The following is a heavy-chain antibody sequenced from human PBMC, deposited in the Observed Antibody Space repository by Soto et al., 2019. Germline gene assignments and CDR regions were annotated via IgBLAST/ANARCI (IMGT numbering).Heavy chain of an antibody. Sequence: VGSLRLSCAASGFTFSSYAMSWVRQAPGKGLEWVSAISGSGGSTYYADSVKGRFTISRDNSKNTLYLQMNSLRAEDTAVYYCAKENKPWYYDSSGYNNLFDYWGQGTLVTVSS. CDR3: AKENKPWYYDSSGYNNLFDY. CDR1: GFTFSSYA. V-gene: IGHV3-23*01. CDR2: ISGSGGST. D-gene: IGHD3-22*01. J-gene: IGHJ4*02.